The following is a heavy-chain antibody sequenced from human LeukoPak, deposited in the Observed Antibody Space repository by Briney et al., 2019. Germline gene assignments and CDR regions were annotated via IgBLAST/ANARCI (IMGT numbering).Heavy chain of an antibody. CDR3: AREGRYRYGYNEYHSYMDI. Sequence: PSETLSLTCAVYGGSFSGYYWSWIRQPPGKGLEWIGEINHSGSTNYNASLKSRVTISVDTSKNQFSLKLSSVTAADTAVYYCAREGRYRYGYNEYHSYMDIWGKGTTVTVSS. D-gene: IGHD5-24*01. V-gene: IGHV4-34*01. CDR1: GGSFSGYY. J-gene: IGHJ6*03. CDR2: INHSGST.